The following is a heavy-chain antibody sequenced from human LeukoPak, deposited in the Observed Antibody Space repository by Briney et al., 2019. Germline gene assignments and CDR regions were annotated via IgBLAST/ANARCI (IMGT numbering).Heavy chain of an antibody. D-gene: IGHD4-11*01. CDR3: ARRDYTSVWFDP. J-gene: IGHJ5*02. CDR2: IYPGGSQI. CDR1: SYNFANYW. V-gene: IGHV5-51*01. Sequence: GESLKISCKASSYNFANYWFGWVLQMPGKGLEWMGLIYPGGSQIVYSPSFQGQVTISVDWSTSTVYLQWSTLKASDTAMYYCARRDYTSVWFDPWGQGTLVIVSS.